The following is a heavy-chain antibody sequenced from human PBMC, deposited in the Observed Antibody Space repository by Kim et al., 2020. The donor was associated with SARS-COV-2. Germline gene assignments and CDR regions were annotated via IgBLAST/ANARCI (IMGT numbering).Heavy chain of an antibody. D-gene: IGHD3-3*01. CDR3: VGYHGSRRYSTDQ. CDR2: ISKDGTAR. Sequence: GGSLRLSCAASGFSFSTYWMHWVRQVPGKGLVSVARISKDGTARDYADSVRGRFTISRDNAKNTLYLHMNSLRAEDTAVYYCVGYHGSRRYSTDQWGQGT. CDR1: GFSFSTYW. V-gene: IGHV3-74*01. J-gene: IGHJ4*02.